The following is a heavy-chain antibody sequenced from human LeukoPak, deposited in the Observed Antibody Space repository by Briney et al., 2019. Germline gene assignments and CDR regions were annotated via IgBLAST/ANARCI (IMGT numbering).Heavy chain of an antibody. CDR1: GYTFTSYY. CDR3: ARDLSIAARDNDY. D-gene: IGHD6-6*01. CDR2: INPSGGST. V-gene: IGHV1-46*01. Sequence: GASVKVSCKASGYTFTSYYMHWVRQAPGQGLEWMGIINPSGGSTSYAQKFQGRVTMTRDTSISTAYMELSRLRSDDTAVYYCARDLSIAARDNDYWGQGTLVTVSP. J-gene: IGHJ4*02.